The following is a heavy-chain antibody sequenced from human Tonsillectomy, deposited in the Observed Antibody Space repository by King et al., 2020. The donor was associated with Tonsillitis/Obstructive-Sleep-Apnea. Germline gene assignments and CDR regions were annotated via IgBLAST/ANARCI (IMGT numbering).Heavy chain of an antibody. D-gene: IGHD5-24*01. V-gene: IGHV2-70*11. J-gene: IGHJ3*02. CDR2: IDWDDDK. CDR1: GFSLSTSGMC. Sequence: TLKESGPALVKPTQTLTLTCTFSGFSLSTSGMCVSWIRQPQGKALEWLARIDWDDDKYYSTSLKTRLTISKDTSKNQVVLTMTNMDPVDTATYYCARIDTRRWAFEICGEGTMVTASS. CDR3: ARIDTRRWAFEI.